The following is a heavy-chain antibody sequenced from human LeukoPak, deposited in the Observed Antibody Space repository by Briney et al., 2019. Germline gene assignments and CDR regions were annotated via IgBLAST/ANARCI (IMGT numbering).Heavy chain of an antibody. CDR2: MNPNSGNT. D-gene: IGHD6-13*01. CDR1: GYTFTSYD. CDR3: ASAPRYSSSWPNNWFDP. V-gene: IGHV1-8*01. Sequence: ASVKVSCKASGYTFTSYDINWVRQATGQGLEWMGWMNPNSGNTGYAQKFQGRVTMTRNTSIRTAYMELSSLRSEDTAVYFCASAPRYSSSWPNNWFDPWGQGTLVTVSS. J-gene: IGHJ5*02.